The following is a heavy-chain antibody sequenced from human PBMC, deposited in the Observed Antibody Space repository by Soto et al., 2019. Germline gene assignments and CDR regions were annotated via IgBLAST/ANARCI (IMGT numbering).Heavy chain of an antibody. J-gene: IGHJ4*02. CDR1: WFAFSKYA. D-gene: IGHD6-6*01. Sequence: TGGVLRLSCTPPWFAFSKYAMGLVRPAPGKGLEWVSSISTSIDATYYADSVKGRFTISRDDSKNTLYLQMNSLRAEDSAVYYCAKDRTVAARNFDYWGQGTQVTVSS. V-gene: IGHV3-23*01. CDR3: AKDRTVAARNFDY. CDR2: ISTSIDAT.